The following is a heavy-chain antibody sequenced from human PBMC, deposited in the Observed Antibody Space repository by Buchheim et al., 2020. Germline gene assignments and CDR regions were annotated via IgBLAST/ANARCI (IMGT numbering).Heavy chain of an antibody. CDR2: VNRDESST. V-gene: IGHV3-74*01. J-gene: IGHJ4*02. CDR3: ARDHDTAMGVDY. D-gene: IGHD5-18*01. CDR1: GFTFSSYW. Sequence: EVQLVESGGGLVQPGGSLRLSCAASGFTFSSYWMHWVRQAPGKGLVWVSNVNRDESSTTYADSVKGRFTISRDNAKNTLYLQMNSLRAEDTAVYYCARDHDTAMGVDYWGQGTL.